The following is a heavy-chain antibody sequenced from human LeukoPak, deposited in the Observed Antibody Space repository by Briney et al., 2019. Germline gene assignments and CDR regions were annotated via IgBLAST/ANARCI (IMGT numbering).Heavy chain of an antibody. CDR2: IYPGDSDT. CDR1: GYSFTSYW. J-gene: IGHJ4*02. Sequence: GESLKISCKGSGYSFTSYWIGWVRQLPEKGLEWMGSIYPGDSDTRYSPSFQGQVTISADKSISTAYLQWSSLKASDSAMYYCARRTYSNWLFGYWGQGTLVTVSS. CDR3: ARRTYSNWLFGY. D-gene: IGHD4-11*01. V-gene: IGHV5-51*01.